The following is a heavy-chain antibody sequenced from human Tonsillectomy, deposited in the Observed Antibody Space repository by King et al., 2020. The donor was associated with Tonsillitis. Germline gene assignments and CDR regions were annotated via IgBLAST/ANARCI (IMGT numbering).Heavy chain of an antibody. CDR1: GGSISSYY. V-gene: IGHV4-59*08. CDR3: ARPYSSSISFFDL. J-gene: IGHJ2*01. D-gene: IGHD6-6*01. Sequence: QLQESGPGLVKPSETLSLTCTVSGGSISSYYWSWIRQPPGKGLEWIGFMYYSGSTNYNPSLKSRVTMSVDTSKIHFSLRLSSVTAADSALYYCARPYSSSISFFDLWGRGTLVTVSS. CDR2: MYYSGST.